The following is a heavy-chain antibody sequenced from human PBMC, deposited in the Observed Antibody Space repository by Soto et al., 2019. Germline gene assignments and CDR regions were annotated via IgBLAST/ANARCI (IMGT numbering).Heavy chain of an antibody. CDR2: IWYDGGNK. CDR3: ARDLLNSTTSSYYYAMDV. Sequence: QVQLVESGGGVVQPGKSLRLSCAASGFSFSSYGMHWVRQAPGKGLEWVALIWYDGGNKYYADSAKGRFTISRDNSKNTVYLQVNSLRADDTAVYYCARDLLNSTTSSYYYAMDVWGRGTTVTVSS. CDR1: GFSFSSYG. V-gene: IGHV3-33*01. J-gene: IGHJ6*02. D-gene: IGHD1-7*01.